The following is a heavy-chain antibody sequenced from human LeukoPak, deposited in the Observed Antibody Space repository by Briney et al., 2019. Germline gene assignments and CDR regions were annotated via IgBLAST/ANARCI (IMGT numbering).Heavy chain of an antibody. CDR3: ASTYYDFWSGYYKGDNWFDP. CDR1: GYTLTELS. Sequence: GASVKVSXKVSGYTLTELSMHWVRQAPGKGLEWMGGFDPEDGETIYAQKFQGRVTMTEDTSISTAYLQWSSLKASDTAMYYCASTYYDFWSGYYKGDNWFDPWGQGTLVTVSS. CDR2: FDPEDGET. J-gene: IGHJ5*02. V-gene: IGHV1-24*01. D-gene: IGHD3-3*01.